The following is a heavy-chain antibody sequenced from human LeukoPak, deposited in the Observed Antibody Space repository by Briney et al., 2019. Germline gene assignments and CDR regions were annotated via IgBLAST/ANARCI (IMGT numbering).Heavy chain of an antibody. CDR2: ITASGTE. CDR3: TTAPTRTWLPYFGY. D-gene: IGHD5-24*01. Sequence: GGSLRLSCAASGFTFSSYAMNWVRQAPGKGLEWVARITASGTENYAAPVKARFTASRDDSKTTVYLQMKSLTTDDTAVYYCTTAPTRTWLPYFGYWGQGTVVTVSS. V-gene: IGHV3-15*01. J-gene: IGHJ4*02. CDR1: GFTFSSYA.